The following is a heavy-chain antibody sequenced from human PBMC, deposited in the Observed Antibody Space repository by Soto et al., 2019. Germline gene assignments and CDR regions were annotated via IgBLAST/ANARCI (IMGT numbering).Heavy chain of an antibody. D-gene: IGHD2-21*02. CDR1: GFALSTTGVG. J-gene: IGHJ4*02. V-gene: IGHV2-5*02. CDR3: ARSYCGGDCFPLDY. CDR2: IYWDGDK. Sequence: QITLKESGPTLVKPTQTLTLTCTFSGFALSTTGVGVGWIRQPPGKALEWLALIYWDGDKRYSPSLKSRLTITKDTSKNQVVLTMNNMDPVDTATYYCARSYCGGDCFPLDYWGQGTLVTVSS.